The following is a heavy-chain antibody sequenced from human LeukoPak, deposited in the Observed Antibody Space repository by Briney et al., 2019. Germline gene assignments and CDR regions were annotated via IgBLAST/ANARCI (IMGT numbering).Heavy chain of an antibody. CDR3: AKQHSSDWNGLAEYFQH. V-gene: IGHV3-30*04. CDR2: ISYDGSNK. CDR1: GFTFSSYA. Sequence: GGSLRLSCAASGFTFSSYAMHWVRQAPGKGLEWVAVISYDGSNKYYADSVKGRFTISRDNSKNTLYLRMNSLIAEDTAVYYCAKQHSSDWNGLAEYFQHWGQGTLVTVS. J-gene: IGHJ1*01. D-gene: IGHD6-19*01.